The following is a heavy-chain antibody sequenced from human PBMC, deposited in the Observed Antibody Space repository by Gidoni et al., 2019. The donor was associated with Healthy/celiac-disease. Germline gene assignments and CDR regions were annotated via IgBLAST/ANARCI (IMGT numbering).Heavy chain of an antibody. CDR3: AKDAILWFGELSYFDY. J-gene: IGHJ4*02. Sequence: EVQLLESGGGLVQPGGSLRLSCAAPGFTFSSCAMSWVRQAQGKGLEWVSAISGSGGSTYYADSVEGRFTISRDNSKNTLYLQMNSLRAEDTAVYYCAKDAILWFGELSYFDYWGQGTLVTVSS. V-gene: IGHV3-23*01. CDR2: ISGSGGST. D-gene: IGHD3-10*01. CDR1: GFTFSSCA.